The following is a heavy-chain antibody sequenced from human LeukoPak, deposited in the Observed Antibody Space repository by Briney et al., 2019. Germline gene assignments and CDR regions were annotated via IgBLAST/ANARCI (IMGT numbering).Heavy chain of an antibody. V-gene: IGHV3-30*02. CDR1: GFTFSTYG. CDR3: AKDGGTHGEYYSYYMDV. J-gene: IGHJ6*03. Sequence: PGGSLRLSCAASGFTFSTYGMHWVRQAPGKGLEXXXXIRYDGSNKYADSVKGRFTISRDNSKNTLFLQMNSLRAEDTAVYYCAKDGGTHGEYYSYYMDVWGKGTTVTVSS. D-gene: IGHD2-15*01. CDR2: IRYDGSNK.